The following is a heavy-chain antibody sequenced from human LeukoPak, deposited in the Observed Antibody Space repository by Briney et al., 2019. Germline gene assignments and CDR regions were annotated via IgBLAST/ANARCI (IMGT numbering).Heavy chain of an antibody. CDR1: GLTFSSYA. CDR2: ISYDGSNK. D-gene: IGHD3-22*01. J-gene: IGHJ4*02. V-gene: IGHV3-30*04. Sequence: GGSLRLSCAASGLTFSSYAMHWVRQAPGKGLEWVAVISYDGSNKYYADSVKGRFTISRDNSKNTLYLQMNSLRAEDTAVYYCARPFPYYDSSGYYTDYWGQGTLVTVSS. CDR3: ARPFPYYDSSGYYTDY.